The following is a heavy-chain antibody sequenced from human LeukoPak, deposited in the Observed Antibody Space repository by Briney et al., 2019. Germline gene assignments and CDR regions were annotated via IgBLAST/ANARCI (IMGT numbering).Heavy chain of an antibody. D-gene: IGHD5-24*01. CDR1: GYTFTDYY. CDR3: ARDPGWLQVDY. V-gene: IGHV1-2*02. Sequence: ASVTVSCKASGYTFTDYYLHWVRQAPGQGLEWMGWIHPPSGGTNYAEKLQGRVTMTRDTSISTAYMELSRLTSDDAGVYYCARDPGWLQVDYWGQGTLLTVSS. J-gene: IGHJ4*02. CDR2: IHPPSGGT.